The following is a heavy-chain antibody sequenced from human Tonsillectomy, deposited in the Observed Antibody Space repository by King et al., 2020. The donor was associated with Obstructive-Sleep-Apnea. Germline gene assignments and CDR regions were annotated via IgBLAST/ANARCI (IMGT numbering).Heavy chain of an antibody. CDR3: ARVECGGDCYPDDY. CDR1: GGSISSGGYY. Sequence: VQLQESGPGLVKPSQTLSLTCTVSGGSISSGGYYWSWIRQHPGKGLEWIGYIYYSGSTHYNQSLKGRVTISVDTSKNQFSLKLSSVTAADTAVYYCARVECGGDCYPDDYWGQGTLVTVSS. D-gene: IGHD2-21*02. V-gene: IGHV4-31*03. J-gene: IGHJ4*02. CDR2: IYYSGST.